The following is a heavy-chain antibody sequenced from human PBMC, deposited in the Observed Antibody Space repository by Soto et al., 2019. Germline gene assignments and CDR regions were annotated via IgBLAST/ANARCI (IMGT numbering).Heavy chain of an antibody. CDR3: VRDIR. V-gene: IGHV3-74*01. CDR2: INSDGTTT. CDR1: VFTFNNYW. Sequence: PGGSLRLSCAASVFTFNNYWMYWVRQTPEKGLVWVSGINSDGTTTIYADSVKGRFTISRDNAKNTLYLQMNSLTVEDTAIYYCVRDIRWGQGTLVTVSS. J-gene: IGHJ4*02.